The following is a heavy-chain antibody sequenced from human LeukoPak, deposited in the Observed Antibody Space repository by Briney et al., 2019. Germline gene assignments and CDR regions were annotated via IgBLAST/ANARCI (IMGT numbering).Heavy chain of an antibody. Sequence: KASETLSLTCAVYGGSFSGYYWNWIRQPPGKGLEWIGEINHSGSTNYNPSLKSRVTISVDTSKNQFSLKLSSVTAADTAVYYCARGRVTNFFDYWGQGTLVTVSS. D-gene: IGHD4-17*01. CDR2: INHSGST. V-gene: IGHV4-34*01. CDR1: GGSFSGYY. CDR3: ARGRVTNFFDY. J-gene: IGHJ4*02.